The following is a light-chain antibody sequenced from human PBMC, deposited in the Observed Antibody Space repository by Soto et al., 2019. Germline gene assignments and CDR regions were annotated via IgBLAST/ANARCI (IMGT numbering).Light chain of an antibody. V-gene: IGKV3-15*01. Sequence: EIVMTQSPATLSVSPGERATLSCRARQSVSSTLAWYQQKPGQAPRLLIYGASTRATGIPARFSGSGSGTEFTLTISSLQSEDFAVYYCQQYNNWPPWTFGQGNKVEIK. J-gene: IGKJ1*01. CDR2: GAS. CDR1: QSVSST. CDR3: QQYNNWPPWT.